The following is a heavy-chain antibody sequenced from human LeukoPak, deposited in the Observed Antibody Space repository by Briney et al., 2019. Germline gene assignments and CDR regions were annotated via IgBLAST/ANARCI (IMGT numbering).Heavy chain of an antibody. CDR3: ARSQHNTFDP. D-gene: IGHD1-1*01. V-gene: IGHV1-2*02. J-gene: IGHJ5*02. CDR2: INPKSGDT. Sequence: ASVKVSCKTSGYTFTGNYMHWVRQAPGQGREWIGWINPKSGDTKYAQKFQGRVTVTRDTSSSTSYLELSRLRSDDPAIYYCARSQHNTFDPWGRGTLVTVSS. CDR1: GYTFTGNY.